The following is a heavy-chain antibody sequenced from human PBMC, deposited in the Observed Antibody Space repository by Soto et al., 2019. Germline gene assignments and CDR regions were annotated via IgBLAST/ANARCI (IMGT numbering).Heavy chain of an antibody. CDR1: GFTFSSYA. D-gene: IGHD4-17*01. V-gene: IGHV3-30-3*01. Sequence: QVQLVESGGGVVQPGRSLRLSCAASGFTFSSYAMHWVRQAPGKGLEWVAVISYDGSNKYYADSVKGRFTISRDNSKNTLYLQMNSLRAEDTAVYYCARGDYYGDYKTHWGQGTLVTVSS. CDR2: ISYDGSNK. J-gene: IGHJ4*02. CDR3: ARGDYYGDYKTH.